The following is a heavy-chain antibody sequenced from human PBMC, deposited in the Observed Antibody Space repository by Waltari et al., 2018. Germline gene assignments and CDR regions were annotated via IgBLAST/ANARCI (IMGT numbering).Heavy chain of an antibody. CDR1: GFTFSSYA. Sequence: EVQLLESGGGLVQPGGSLRLSCAASGFTFSSYAMSWVRQAPGKGLEWVSVIYSGGSTYYADSVKGRFTISRDKSKNTLYLQMNSLRAEDTAVYYCAKDFDIWGQGTMVTVSS. CDR2: IYSGGST. V-gene: IGHV3-23*03. J-gene: IGHJ3*02. CDR3: AKDFDI.